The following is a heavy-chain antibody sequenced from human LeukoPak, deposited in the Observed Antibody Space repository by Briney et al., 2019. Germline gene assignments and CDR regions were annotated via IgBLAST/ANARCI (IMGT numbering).Heavy chain of an antibody. J-gene: IGHJ3*02. D-gene: IGHD6-19*01. CDR3: AKDESSGWYPHAFDI. V-gene: IGHV3-9*01. CDR2: ISWNSGSI. Sequence: GGSLRLSCAASGFNFDDYAMHWVRHAPGKGLEWVSGISWNSGSIGYADSVKGRFTISRDNAKNSLYLQMNSLRAEDTALYYCAKDESSGWYPHAFDIWGQGTMVTVSS. CDR1: GFNFDDYA.